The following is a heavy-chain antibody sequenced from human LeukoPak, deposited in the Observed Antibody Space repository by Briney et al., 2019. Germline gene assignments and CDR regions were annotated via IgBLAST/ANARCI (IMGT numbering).Heavy chain of an antibody. CDR1: GLTFSTYV. CDR2: ITTGGTT. J-gene: IGHJ4*02. V-gene: IGHV3-23*01. Sequence: GGSLRLSCAASGLTFSTYVLTWVRQPPGKGLEWVSSITTGGTTFYADSVKGRFAISIDNSKNTVYLEMNSRRDDNTAIYYCANSGPGSGWSRCYFDFWGQGTLVTVSS. D-gene: IGHD6-19*01. CDR3: ANSGPGSGWSRCYFDF.